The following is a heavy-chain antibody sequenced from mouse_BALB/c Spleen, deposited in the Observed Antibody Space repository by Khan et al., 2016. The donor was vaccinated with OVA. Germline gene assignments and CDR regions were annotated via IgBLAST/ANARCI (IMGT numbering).Heavy chain of an antibody. CDR3: ARTDYYGSSYYFDY. Sequence: VQLQQSGPELVKPGASVKVSGKASGYSFTDYNMFWVKQSHGKSLEWIGYIDPYNGGTSYNQKFKGKSTLTVDKSSSTAFMHLSSLTSEDSAVFYCARTDYYGSSYYFDYWGQGTTLTVSS. CDR1: GYSFTDYN. CDR2: IDPYNGGT. V-gene: IGHV1S135*01. J-gene: IGHJ2*01. D-gene: IGHD1-1*01.